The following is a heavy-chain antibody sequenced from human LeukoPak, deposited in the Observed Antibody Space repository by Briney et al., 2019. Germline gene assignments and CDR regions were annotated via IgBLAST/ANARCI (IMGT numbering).Heavy chain of an antibody. D-gene: IGHD3-10*01. CDR1: GFTFGDYA. CDR2: IRSKAYGGTT. Sequence: GGSLRLSCTASGFTFGDYAMSWVRQAPGKGLEWVGFIRSKAYGGTTEYAAPVKGRFTISRDDSKSIAYLQMNSLKTEDTAVYYCTRVVGSGSFDYWGQGTLVTVSS. V-gene: IGHV3-49*04. CDR3: TRVVGSGSFDY. J-gene: IGHJ4*02.